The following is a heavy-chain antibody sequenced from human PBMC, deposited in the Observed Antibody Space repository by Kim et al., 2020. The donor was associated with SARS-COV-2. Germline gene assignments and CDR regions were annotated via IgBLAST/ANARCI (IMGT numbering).Heavy chain of an antibody. Sequence: GESLKISCKGSGYGFSNYWIAWVRQMSGKGLEWMGLIYPGDSDTRYSPSFQGQVTISADKSIRTAYLQWNSQKDSDTAIYYCARGGYDILTAPPERPRDYYGLDDWGQGTPVTVSS. J-gene: IGHJ6*02. D-gene: IGHD3-9*01. CDR3: ARGGYDILTAPPERPRDYYGLDD. CDR2: IYPGDSDT. CDR1: GYGFSNYW. V-gene: IGHV5-51*01.